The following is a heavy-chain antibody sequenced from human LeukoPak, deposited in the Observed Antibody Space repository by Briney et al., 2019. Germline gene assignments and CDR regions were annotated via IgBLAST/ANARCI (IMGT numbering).Heavy chain of an antibody. CDR1: GGSISSYY. J-gene: IGHJ4*02. D-gene: IGHD3-10*01. CDR3: ARDLRRFSLYGPSFDY. Sequence: SETLSLTCTVPGGSISSYYWSWIRQPAGKGLEWIGRIYTSGSTNYNPSLKSRVTMSVDTSKNQFSLKLSSVTAADTAVYYCARDLRRFSLYGPSFDYWGQGTLVTVSS. V-gene: IGHV4-4*07. CDR2: IYTSGST.